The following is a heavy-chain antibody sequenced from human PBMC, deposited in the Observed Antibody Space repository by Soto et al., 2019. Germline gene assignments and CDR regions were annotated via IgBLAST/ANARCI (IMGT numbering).Heavy chain of an antibody. CDR3: ARSIAVAGTPEFDY. V-gene: IGHV3-30-3*01. Sequence: QVQLVESGGGVVQPGRSLRLSCAASGFTFSSFTMHWVRQAPGKGLEWVALISYEAGNNTYYADSVKGRFSISRDNSRDTLYQQLNSLRAEDTAVYYCARSIAVAGTPEFDYWGQGTLVTVSS. D-gene: IGHD6-19*01. CDR2: ISYEAGNNT. J-gene: IGHJ4*02. CDR1: GFTFSSFT.